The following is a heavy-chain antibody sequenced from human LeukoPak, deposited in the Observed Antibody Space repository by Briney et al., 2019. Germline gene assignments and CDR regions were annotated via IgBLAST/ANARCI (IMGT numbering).Heavy chain of an antibody. J-gene: IGHJ2*01. CDR2: VGLRGSGP. V-gene: IGHV3-23*01. CDR3: AKRHSDHWFFDL. D-gene: IGHD2-15*01. Sequence: PGGSLRLSCAASGFTFSYYGMNWVRQAPGKGLQWVSAVGLRGSGPYYADSVEGRFILSTDTSNNTMFLQMDNLRAEDTALYFCAKRHSDHWFFDLWGRGTLVTVSS. CDR1: GFTFSYYG.